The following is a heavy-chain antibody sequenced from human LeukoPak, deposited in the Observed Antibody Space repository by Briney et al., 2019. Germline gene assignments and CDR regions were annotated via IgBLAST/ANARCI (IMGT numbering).Heavy chain of an antibody. Sequence: ASVKVSCKASGYIFTGYYIHWVRQAPGQGLEWMGWIDPNIGGTNYAQTFQGRVTMTRATSITTAYMELSRLRSDDTAVYYCARGGGGYCSSSSCYSHYYYGMDVWGQGTTVTVSS. J-gene: IGHJ6*02. D-gene: IGHD2-15*01. V-gene: IGHV1-2*02. CDR2: IDPNIGGT. CDR1: GYIFTGYY. CDR3: ARGGGGYCSSSSCYSHYYYGMDV.